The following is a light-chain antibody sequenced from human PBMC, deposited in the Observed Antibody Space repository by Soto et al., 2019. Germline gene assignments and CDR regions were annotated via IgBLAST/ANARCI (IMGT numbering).Light chain of an antibody. J-gene: IGKJ1*01. CDR3: QQYTNTNNPWM. CDR1: QTITTW. CDR2: DAS. Sequence: IRVTQSLPTLSASVGDSVPLTCLASQTITTWMAWYQQKPGKAPKLLVYDASTLQSGVATRFSGSGSGTEFTLIISGLQPEDSATYYCQQYTNTNNPWMFGQGTKVDI. V-gene: IGKV1-5*01.